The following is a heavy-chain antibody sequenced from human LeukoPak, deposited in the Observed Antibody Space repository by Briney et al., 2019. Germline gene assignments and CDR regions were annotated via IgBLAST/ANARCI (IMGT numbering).Heavy chain of an antibody. Sequence: PGGSLRLSCAASGFTFSGYAMSWVRQAPGKGLEWVSSISNSGGDTYYADSVKGRFTISRDNSKNTLYLQMNSLRAEYTPVYYCVGGYFFDYWGQGILVTVSS. CDR2: ISNSGGDT. V-gene: IGHV3-23*01. D-gene: IGHD3-10*01. CDR1: GFTFSGYA. J-gene: IGHJ4*02. CDR3: VGGYFFDY.